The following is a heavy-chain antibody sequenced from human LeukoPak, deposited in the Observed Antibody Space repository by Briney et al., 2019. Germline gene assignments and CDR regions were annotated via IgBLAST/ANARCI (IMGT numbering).Heavy chain of an antibody. CDR1: GYTFTSYG. Sequence: ASVKVSCKASGYTFTSYGISWVRQAPGQGLEWMGWINPNSGGTNYAQKFQGRVTMTRDTSISTAYMELSRLRSDDTAVYYCARLVSDITMIVVANLGPLDWFDPWGQGTLVTVSS. J-gene: IGHJ5*02. V-gene: IGHV1-2*02. CDR3: ARLVSDITMIVVANLGPLDWFDP. CDR2: INPNSGGT. D-gene: IGHD3-22*01.